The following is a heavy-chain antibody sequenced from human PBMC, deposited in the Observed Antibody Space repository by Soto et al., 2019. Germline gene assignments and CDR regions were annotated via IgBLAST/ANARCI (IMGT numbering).Heavy chain of an antibody. V-gene: IGHV1-3*01. Sequence: QVQLVQSGAEVKQPGASVKVSCRASGYTFTNYAIHWVRQGPGQRLEWMGWINAGNGKTKYSQKFQGRVTITRDISASTAYMELSSLRSEDTAVYYCARDGAVAGNTNFDYWGQGTLVTVSS. CDR2: INAGNGKT. D-gene: IGHD6-19*01. CDR3: ARDGAVAGNTNFDY. J-gene: IGHJ4*02. CDR1: GYTFTNYA.